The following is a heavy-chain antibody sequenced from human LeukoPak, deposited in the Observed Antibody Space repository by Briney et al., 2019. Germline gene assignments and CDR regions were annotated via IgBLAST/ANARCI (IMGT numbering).Heavy chain of an antibody. D-gene: IGHD3-3*01. V-gene: IGHV1-2*02. Sequence: GASVKVSCKVSGYTFIENYIHWVRQAPGQGLEWMGLINPHTGAANYSQKFQGRVTMTRDTSISPAYMYLTRLRFDDTAVYYCARGKSGYSPWGQGTPVTVSS. CDR2: INPHTGAA. CDR3: ARGKSGYSP. J-gene: IGHJ4*02. CDR1: GYTFIENY.